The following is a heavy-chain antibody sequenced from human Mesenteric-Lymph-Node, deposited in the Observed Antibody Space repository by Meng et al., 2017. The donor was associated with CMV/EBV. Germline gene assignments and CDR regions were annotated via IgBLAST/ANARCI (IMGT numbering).Heavy chain of an antibody. J-gene: IGHJ4*02. CDR2: VIPFFDIR. Sequence: NYAFTWVRQAPGQGLEWMGGVIPFFDIRNYAQNLQGRVTITADESTSTVYMELSSLRSEDTAVYYCGSRFFYYGSGNNYNALGSLDYWGQGTLVTVSS. D-gene: IGHD3-10*01. CDR3: GSRFFYYGSGNNYNALGSLDY. CDR1: NYA. V-gene: IGHV1-69*01.